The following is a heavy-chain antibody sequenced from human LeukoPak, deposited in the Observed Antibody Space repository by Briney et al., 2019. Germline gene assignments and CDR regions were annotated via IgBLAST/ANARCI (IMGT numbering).Heavy chain of an antibody. V-gene: IGHV3-23*01. J-gene: IGHJ4*02. CDR2: LSDSGFST. D-gene: IGHD6-13*01. CDR3: AKSLRAAADAFDY. Sequence: GGSLRLSCAASGFTFSSYAMSWVRQAPGKGLEWVSGLSDSGFSTYYADSVKGRFTISRDNSKNTQYLQMNSLRAEDTAVFYCAKSLRAAADAFDYRGQGTLVTVSS. CDR1: GFTFSSYA.